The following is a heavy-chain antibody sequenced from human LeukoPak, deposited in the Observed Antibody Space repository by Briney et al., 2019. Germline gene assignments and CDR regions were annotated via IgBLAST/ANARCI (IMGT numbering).Heavy chain of an antibody. CDR3: ARVRFGGTMPRAFDI. J-gene: IGHJ3*02. D-gene: IGHD2-2*01. CDR1: GHTFTSYG. CDR2: ISAYNGNT. Sequence: GASVKVSCKASGHTFTSYGISWVRQAPGQGLEWMGWISAYNGNTNYAQKLQGRVTMTTDTSTSTAHMELRSLRSDDTAVYYCARVRFGGTMPRAFDIWGQGTMVTVSS. V-gene: IGHV1-18*01.